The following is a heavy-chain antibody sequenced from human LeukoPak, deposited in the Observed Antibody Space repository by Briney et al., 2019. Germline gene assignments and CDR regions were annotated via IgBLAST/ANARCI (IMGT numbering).Heavy chain of an antibody. J-gene: IGHJ4*02. V-gene: IGHV1-69*13. CDR1: GGTFSSYA. Sequence: ASVKVSCKASGGTFSSYAISWVRQAPGQGLEWMGGIIPIFGTANYAQKFQGRVTITADESTSTAYMELSSLRSEDTAVYYCASSDIVVVVAATQLDYWGQGTLVTVSS. CDR2: IIPIFGTA. D-gene: IGHD2-15*01. CDR3: ASSDIVVVVAATQLDY.